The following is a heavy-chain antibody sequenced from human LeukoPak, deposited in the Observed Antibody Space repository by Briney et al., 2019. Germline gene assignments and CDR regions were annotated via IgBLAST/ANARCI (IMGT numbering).Heavy chain of an antibody. Sequence: SETLSLTCAVSGGSISSSNWWSWVRQPPGKGLEWIGEIYHSGSTNYNPSLKSRVTISVDKSKNQFSLKLSSVTAADTAVYYCARSPDYGDYVPPIDYWGQGTLVTVSS. V-gene: IGHV4-4*02. CDR3: ARSPDYGDYVPPIDY. CDR2: IYHSGST. J-gene: IGHJ4*02. D-gene: IGHD4-17*01. CDR1: GGSISSSNW.